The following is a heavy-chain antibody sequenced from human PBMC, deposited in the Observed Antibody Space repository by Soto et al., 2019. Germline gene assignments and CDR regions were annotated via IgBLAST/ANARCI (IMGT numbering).Heavy chain of an antibody. J-gene: IGHJ4*02. CDR2: ISGSGQST. V-gene: IGHV3-23*01. CDR1: GFTFSDYA. D-gene: IGHD2-2*01. Sequence: EVQVLESGGGLVKPGGSLRLSCAASGFTFSDYAMAWVRQAPGKGLEWVSSISGSGQSTFYAGSVKGRFTISRDESANTVSLQMDSLRAEDTAIYYCVQDAGVVPSRGLDNWGQGTLVTVSS. CDR3: VQDAGVVPSRGLDN.